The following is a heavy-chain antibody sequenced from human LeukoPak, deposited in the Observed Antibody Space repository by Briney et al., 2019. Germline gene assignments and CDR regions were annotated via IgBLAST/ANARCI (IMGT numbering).Heavy chain of an antibody. D-gene: IGHD6-13*01. V-gene: IGHV4-59*08. CDR2: IYYSGST. CDR3: ARHGSSWYEKDYFDY. J-gene: IGHJ4*02. CDR1: GGSISSYY. Sequence: TSETLSLTCTVSGGSISSYYWSWIRQPPGKGLEWIGYIYYSGSTNYNPSLKSRVTISVDTSKNQFSLKLSSVTAADMAVYYCARHGSSWYEKDYFDYWGQGTLVTVSS.